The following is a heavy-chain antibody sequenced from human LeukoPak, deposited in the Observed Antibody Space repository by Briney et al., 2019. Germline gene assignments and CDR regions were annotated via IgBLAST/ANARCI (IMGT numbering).Heavy chain of an antibody. Sequence: GASLRLSCVASGFTFSNYAMSWVRQAPGKGLEWVSAITGSGTNRYYADSLKGRFTTSRDNSKNTVFLQMNSLRHEDTAIYYCVIWGDYDVLTGYYGPDYWGQGTLVTVAS. CDR1: GFTFSNYA. CDR2: ITGSGTNR. CDR3: VIWGDYDVLTGYYGPDY. D-gene: IGHD3-9*01. J-gene: IGHJ4*02. V-gene: IGHV3-23*01.